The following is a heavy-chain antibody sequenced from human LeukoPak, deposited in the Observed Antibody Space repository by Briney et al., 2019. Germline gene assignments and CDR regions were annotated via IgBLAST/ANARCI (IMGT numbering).Heavy chain of an antibody. D-gene: IGHD3-22*01. J-gene: IGHJ4*02. V-gene: IGHV1-2*02. CDR2: INSNSGGT. CDR1: GYIFTGYY. Sequence: GSVKVSCKASGYIFTGYYMHWVRQAPGQGLEWMGWINSNSGGTNYAQKFQGRVTMTRDTSISTAYMDLSRLGSDDTAVYYCARVAIAMKLVGFDYWGQGTLVTVSS. CDR3: ARVAIAMKLVGFDY.